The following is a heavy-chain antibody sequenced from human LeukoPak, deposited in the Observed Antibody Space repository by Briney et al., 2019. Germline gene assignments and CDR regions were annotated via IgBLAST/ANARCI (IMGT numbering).Heavy chain of an antibody. CDR1: GFTFNTYR. CDR3: ARDLYYYDSSGYYRGLDY. Sequence: TGGSLRLSCAASGFTFNTYRMSWVRQAPGKGLEWVANIKHDGSEENYVDSVKGRFTISRDNAKGSLSLQVNSLRGEDTAVYYCARDLYYYDSSGYYRGLDYWGQGTLVTVSS. J-gene: IGHJ4*02. CDR2: IKHDGSEE. D-gene: IGHD3-22*01. V-gene: IGHV3-7*01.